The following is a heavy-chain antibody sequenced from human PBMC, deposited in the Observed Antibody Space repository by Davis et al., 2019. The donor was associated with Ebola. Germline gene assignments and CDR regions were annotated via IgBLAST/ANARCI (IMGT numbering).Heavy chain of an antibody. D-gene: IGHD2-2*01. Sequence: AASVKVSCKASGYTFTSYYMHWVRQAPGQGLEWMGIINPSGGSTSYAQKFQGRVTMTRDTSTSTVYMELSSLRSEDTAVYYCARAVGCSSTSCLYYYYGMDVWGKGTTVTVSS. CDR2: INPSGGST. J-gene: IGHJ6*04. V-gene: IGHV1-46*01. CDR3: ARAVGCSSTSCLYYYYGMDV. CDR1: GYTFTSYY.